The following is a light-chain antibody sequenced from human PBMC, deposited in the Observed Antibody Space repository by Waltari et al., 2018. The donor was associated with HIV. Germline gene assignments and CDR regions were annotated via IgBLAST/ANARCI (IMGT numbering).Light chain of an antibody. CDR1: SSDVGSYNL. CDR2: EVS. CDR3: CSYAGSTFYV. J-gene: IGLJ1*01. Sequence: QSALTQPASVSGSPGQSITISCTGTSSDVGSYNLVSWYQQHPGKAPKLMIYEVSKRPSGCSNRFSGSKSGNTASLTISGLQGEDEADYYCCSYAGSTFYVFGTGTKVTVL. V-gene: IGLV2-23*02.